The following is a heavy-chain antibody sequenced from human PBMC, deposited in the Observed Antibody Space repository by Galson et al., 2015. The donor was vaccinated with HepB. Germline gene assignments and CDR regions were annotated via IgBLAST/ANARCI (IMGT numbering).Heavy chain of an antibody. CDR3: ARGMYYYDSSGYSGFDY. CDR1: GGSISSYY. V-gene: IGHV4-4*07. J-gene: IGHJ4*02. D-gene: IGHD3-22*01. CDR2: IYTSGST. Sequence: SETLSLTCTVSGGSISSYYWSWIRQPAGKGLEWIGRIYTSGSTNYNPSLKSRVSMSVDTSKNQFSLKLSSVTAADTAVYYCARGMYYYDSSGYSGFDYWGQGTLVTVSS.